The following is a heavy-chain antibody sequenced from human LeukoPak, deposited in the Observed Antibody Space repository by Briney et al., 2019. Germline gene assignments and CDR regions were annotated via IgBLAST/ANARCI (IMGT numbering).Heavy chain of an antibody. CDR3: ARARGSFSYFFDY. Sequence: GGSLRPSCAASGFTFSTHAMHWVRQAPGKGLEWVAIIWYDATKQYYADSVNGRFTISRDNSKNTLYLQMNSLRAEDTAVYYCARARGSFSYFFDYWGQGTLVTVSS. V-gene: IGHV3-33*01. J-gene: IGHJ4*02. CDR2: IWYDATKQ. CDR1: GFTFSTHA. D-gene: IGHD1-26*01.